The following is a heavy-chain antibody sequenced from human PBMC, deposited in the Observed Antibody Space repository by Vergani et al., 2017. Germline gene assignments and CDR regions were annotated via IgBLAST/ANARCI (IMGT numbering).Heavy chain of an antibody. CDR3: ARGRRAGGYSGPDA. D-gene: IGHD1-26*01. V-gene: IGHV4-59*01. Sequence: QVQLQESGPGLVKPSETLSLTCTVSGGSISSYYWSWIRHPPGKGLEWIGYIYYSGSTNYNPSLKSRVTISVDTSKNQFSLKLSSVTAADTAVYYCARGRRAGGYSGPDAWGQGTRVTVSS. CDR1: GGSISSYY. J-gene: IGHJ5*02. CDR2: IYYSGST.